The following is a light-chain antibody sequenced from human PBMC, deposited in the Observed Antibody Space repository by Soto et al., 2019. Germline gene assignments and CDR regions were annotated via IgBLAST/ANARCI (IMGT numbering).Light chain of an antibody. J-gene: IGKJ4*01. CDR1: RSVAFH. V-gene: IGKV3-15*01. CDR2: GAF. CDR3: QQYKKWPPLT. Sequence: EIVMTQSPATLSVSPGETATLSCRASRSVAFHLAWYQQKPGQGPRLLIYGAFTRATGIPARFSGSGSGTEFTLTISSLQSEDFAVYYCQQYKKWPPLTFGGGTKVEIK.